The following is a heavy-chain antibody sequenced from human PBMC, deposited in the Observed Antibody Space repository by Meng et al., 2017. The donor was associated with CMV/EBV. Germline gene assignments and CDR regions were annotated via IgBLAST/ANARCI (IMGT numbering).Heavy chain of an antibody. V-gene: IGHV4-39*07. CDR2: IYYSGST. Sequence: SETLSLTCTVSGGSISSSSYYWGWIRQPPGKGLEWIGSIYYSGSTYYNPSLKSRVTISVDTPKNQFSLKLSSVTAADTAVYYCAAYDFWTYYFDYWGQGTLVTVSS. D-gene: IGHD3-3*01. CDR1: GGSISSSSYY. J-gene: IGHJ4*02. CDR3: AAYDFWTYYFDY.